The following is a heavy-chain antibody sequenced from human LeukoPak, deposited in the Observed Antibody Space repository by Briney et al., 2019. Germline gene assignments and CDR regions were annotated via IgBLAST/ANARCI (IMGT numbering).Heavy chain of an antibody. J-gene: IGHJ4*02. D-gene: IGHD6-6*01. Sequence: KPSETLSLTCTVSGGSISSYYWSWIRQPPGKGLEWIGYIYYSGSTNYNPSLKSRVTISVDASKNQFSLKLSSVTAADTAVYYCARERYSSSSDSNYWGQGTLVTVSS. CDR1: GGSISSYY. CDR2: IYYSGST. V-gene: IGHV4-59*12. CDR3: ARERYSSSSDSNY.